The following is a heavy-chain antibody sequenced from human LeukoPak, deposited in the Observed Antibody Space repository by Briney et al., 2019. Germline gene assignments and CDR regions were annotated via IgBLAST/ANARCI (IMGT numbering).Heavy chain of an antibody. V-gene: IGHV4-61*02. CDR3: ARRKYYYGSGSYSRPFFDY. Sequence: SETLSLTCTVSGGSISSGSYYWSWLRQPAGKGLEWIGRIYTSGSTNYNPSLKSRVTISVDTSKNQFSLKLSSVTAADTAVYYCARRKYYYGSGSYSRPFFDYWGQGTLVTVSS. CDR2: IYTSGST. D-gene: IGHD3-10*01. J-gene: IGHJ4*02. CDR1: GGSISSGSYY.